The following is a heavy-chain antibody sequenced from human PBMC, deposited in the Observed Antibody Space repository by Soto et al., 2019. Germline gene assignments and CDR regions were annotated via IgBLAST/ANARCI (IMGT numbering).Heavy chain of an antibody. V-gene: IGHV1-3*01. Sequence: GASVKVSCKASGYTFTSYAMHWVRQAPGQRLEWMGWMNADSGNTNYSQKLQGRVTMTTDTSTSTAYMELRSLRSDDTAVYYCARGPGYSSSWYPLDYWGQGTLVTVSS. D-gene: IGHD6-13*01. CDR2: MNADSGNT. J-gene: IGHJ4*02. CDR1: GYTFTSYA. CDR3: ARGPGYSSSWYPLDY.